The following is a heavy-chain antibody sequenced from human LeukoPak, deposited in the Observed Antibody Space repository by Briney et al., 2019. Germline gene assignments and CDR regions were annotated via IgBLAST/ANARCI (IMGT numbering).Heavy chain of an antibody. Sequence: ASVKVSCKASGYTFTGYYMHWVRQAPGQGLEWMGWINPNSGGTNYAKKFQGRVTMTRDTSISTAYMELSRLRSDDTAVYYCARDIDAGGSNPFDYWGQGTLVTVSS. J-gene: IGHJ4*02. CDR1: GYTFTGYY. V-gene: IGHV1-2*02. CDR3: ARDIDAGGSNPFDY. CDR2: INPNSGGT. D-gene: IGHD4-23*01.